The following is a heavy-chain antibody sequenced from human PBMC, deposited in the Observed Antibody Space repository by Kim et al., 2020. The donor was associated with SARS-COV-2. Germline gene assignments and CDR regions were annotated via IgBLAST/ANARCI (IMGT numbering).Heavy chain of an antibody. Sequence: TGYAQKFQGRVTMTRDTSINTAYMELTGLTSEDTAVYYCARNPERTGWFDPWGPGTLVTVSS. CDR2: T. CDR3: ARNPERTGWFDP. V-gene: IGHV1-8*01. J-gene: IGHJ5*02.